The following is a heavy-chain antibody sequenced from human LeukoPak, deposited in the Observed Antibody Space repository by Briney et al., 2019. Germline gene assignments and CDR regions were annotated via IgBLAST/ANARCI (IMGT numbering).Heavy chain of an antibody. D-gene: IGHD3-10*01. V-gene: IGHV3-23*01. J-gene: IGHJ4*02. CDR2: VSGSGDST. CDR3: AKSYNYGSGSYYNHFDS. Sequence: GGSLRLSCAASGFTFSSYAMSWVRQAPGKGLEWVSTVSGSGDSTYYADSVKGRFTLSRDNSKNTLSLQMNSLRAEDTALYYCAKSYNYGSGSYYNHFDSWGQGTLVTVSS. CDR1: GFTFSSYA.